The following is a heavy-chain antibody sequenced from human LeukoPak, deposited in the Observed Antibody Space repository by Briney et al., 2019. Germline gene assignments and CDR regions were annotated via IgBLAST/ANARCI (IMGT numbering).Heavy chain of an antibody. CDR2: INPSGGRT. Sequence: ASVKVSCKASGYTFTSYYMHWVRQAPGQGLEWMGIINPSGGRTSYAQKFQGRVTMTRDTSTSTVYMELSSLRSDDTAVYYCARTDCGGDCYSSRGWFDPWGQGTLVTVSS. CDR3: ARTDCGGDCYSSRGWFDP. CDR1: GYTFTSYY. D-gene: IGHD2-21*02. V-gene: IGHV1-46*01. J-gene: IGHJ5*02.